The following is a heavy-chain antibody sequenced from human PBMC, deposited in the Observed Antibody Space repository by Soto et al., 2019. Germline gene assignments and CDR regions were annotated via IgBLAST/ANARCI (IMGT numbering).Heavy chain of an antibody. CDR2: IYSGGST. V-gene: IGHV3-53*01. D-gene: IGHD6-6*01. J-gene: IGHJ4*02. CDR3: EGVRGEESSSFYY. CDR1: GFTVSSNY. Sequence: TGVSLRLSCAASGFTVSSNYMSWIRQAPGKGLEWVSVIYSGGSTYYADSVKGRFTISRDNSKNTLYLQMNSLRAEDTAVFYCEGVRGEESSSFYYWGKGSLVPVSS.